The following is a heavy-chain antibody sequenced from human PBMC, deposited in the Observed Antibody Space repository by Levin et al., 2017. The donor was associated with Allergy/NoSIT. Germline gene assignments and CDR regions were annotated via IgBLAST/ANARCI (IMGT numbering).Heavy chain of an antibody. V-gene: IGHV3-33*01. CDR2: IWFDGSKT. CDR3: AREWVDIVATTHYDYYYGMDV. D-gene: IGHD5-12*01. Sequence: LSLTCAASGFTFSSFGMHWVRQAPGKGLEWVALIWFDGSKTYYGDSVKGRFTISRDDSKNMLYLQMNSLRAEDTAVYYCAREWVDIVATTHYDYYYGMDVWGQGTTVTVSS. J-gene: IGHJ6*02. CDR1: GFTFSSFG.